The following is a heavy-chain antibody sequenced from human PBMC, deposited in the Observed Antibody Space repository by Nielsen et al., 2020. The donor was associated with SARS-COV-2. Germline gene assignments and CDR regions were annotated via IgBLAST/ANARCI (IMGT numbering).Heavy chain of an antibody. CDR1: GGSVSSNSVA. J-gene: IGHJ6*02. CDR3: ARDPGYYHGMDV. CDR2: IYYRSKWFY. Sequence: SQTLSLTCVISGGSVSSNSVAWNWIRQSPSRGLEWLGRIYYRSKWFYEYATFVRSRITIDPDTSKNHFSLHLNSVTSEDTAMYYCARDPGYYHGMDVWGQGTTVIVSS. V-gene: IGHV6-1*01.